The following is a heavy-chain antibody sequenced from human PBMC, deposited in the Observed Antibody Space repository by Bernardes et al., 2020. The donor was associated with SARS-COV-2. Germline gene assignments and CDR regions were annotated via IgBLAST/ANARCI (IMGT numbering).Heavy chain of an antibody. J-gene: IGHJ5*02. CDR2: LYSGGST. V-gene: IGHV3-53*01. Sequence: GGSLRLSCADSGFIVSSDYMSWVRQAPGKGLEWVSVLYSGGSTYYADSVKGRFTISRDISKDTLYLQMNSLRAEDTAVYYCARHDWFDPWGQGTLVTVSS. CDR3: ARHDWFDP. CDR1: GFIVSSDY.